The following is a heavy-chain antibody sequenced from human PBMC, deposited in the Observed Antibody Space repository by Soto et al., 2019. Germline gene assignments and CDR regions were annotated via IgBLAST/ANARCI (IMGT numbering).Heavy chain of an antibody. CDR1: GGSISGYY. D-gene: IGHD6-13*01. J-gene: IGHJ4*02. V-gene: IGHV4-59*01. CDR2: INYSGST. Sequence: QVQLQESGPELVKPSETLSLTCSVSGGSISGYYWSWILQPPGKGLEWIGYINYSGSTNYNRSHTSRVTILVDTAKSQFSLNLRSVTAADTAVYYCARVTCDEEQQLPSGGYYFDFWGQGPLVTVSS. CDR3: ARVTCDEEQQLPSGGYYFDF.